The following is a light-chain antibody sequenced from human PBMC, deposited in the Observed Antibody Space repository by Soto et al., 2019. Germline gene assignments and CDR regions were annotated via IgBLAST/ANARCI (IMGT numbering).Light chain of an antibody. CDR3: QQYTGPPTT. CDR1: QSVSSSY. Sequence: EIVFTHSSVTLSFSPVERATLSCRASQSVSSSYLAWYQQKPGQAPRLLIYGTSSRATGIPDRFSGSGSGTDFTLTITRLEPEDSAVYFCQQYTGPPTTFGQGTRLEIK. CDR2: GTS. V-gene: IGKV3-20*01. J-gene: IGKJ5*01.